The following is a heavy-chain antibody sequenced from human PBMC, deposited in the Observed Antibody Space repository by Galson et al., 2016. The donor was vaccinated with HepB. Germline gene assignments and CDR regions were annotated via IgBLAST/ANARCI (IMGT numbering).Heavy chain of an antibody. V-gene: IGHV4-39*01. CDR3: ARQSSPIPFFDFWSWPPYFDS. J-gene: IGHJ4*02. D-gene: IGHD3-3*01. Sequence: ETLSLTCSVSGASVSGSTYYWAWIRQPPGKGLEWIGHVYYTGNTNYNSSLKSRVSISVDTSKNQISLMLSSVTAADTAMYYCARQSSPIPFFDFWSWPPYFDSWGQGTLVTVSS. CDR2: VYYTGNT. CDR1: GASVSGSTYY.